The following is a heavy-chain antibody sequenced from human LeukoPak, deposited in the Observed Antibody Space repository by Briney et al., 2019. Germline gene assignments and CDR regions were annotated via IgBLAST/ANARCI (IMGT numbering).Heavy chain of an antibody. CDR2: ISGSGGST. D-gene: IGHD6-19*01. CDR1: GFTFSSYA. J-gene: IGHJ4*02. Sequence: SGGSLRLSCAASGFTFSSYAMSWVRQDPGKGPEWVSAISGSGGSTYYADSVKGRFTISRDNSKNTLYLQMNSLGAEDTAVYYCAKGKQWLVQRALLNWGQGTLVTVSS. CDR3: AKGKQWLVQRALLN. V-gene: IGHV3-23*01.